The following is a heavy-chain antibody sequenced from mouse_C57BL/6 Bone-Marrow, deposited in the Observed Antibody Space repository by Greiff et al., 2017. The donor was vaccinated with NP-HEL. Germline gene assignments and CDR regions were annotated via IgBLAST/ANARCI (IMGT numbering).Heavy chain of an antibody. CDR3: AKDPYGSRRGVFDY. CDR1: GYTFTSYW. Sequence: QVQLQQPGAELVRPGSSVKLSCKASGYTFTSYWMHWVKQRPIQGLEWIGNIDPSDSETHYNQKFKDKATLTVDKSSSTAYMQLSSLTSEDSAVYYCAKDPYGSRRGVFDYWGQGTTLTVSS. D-gene: IGHD1-1*01. CDR2: IDPSDSET. J-gene: IGHJ2*01. V-gene: IGHV1-52*01.